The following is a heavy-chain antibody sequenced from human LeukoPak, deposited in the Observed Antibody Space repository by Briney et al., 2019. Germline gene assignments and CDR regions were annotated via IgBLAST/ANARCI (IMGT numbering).Heavy chain of an antibody. V-gene: IGHV4-34*01. Sequence: PSETLSLTCAVYGGSFSGYYWSWIRQPPGQGLEWIGEINHSGSTNYNPSLKSRVTISVDTSKNQFSLKLSSVTAADTAVYYCARGRVTMVRGAKGNWFDPWGQGPLVTVSS. J-gene: IGHJ5*02. CDR1: GGSFSGYY. CDR2: INHSGST. CDR3: ARGRVTMVRGAKGNWFDP. D-gene: IGHD3-10*01.